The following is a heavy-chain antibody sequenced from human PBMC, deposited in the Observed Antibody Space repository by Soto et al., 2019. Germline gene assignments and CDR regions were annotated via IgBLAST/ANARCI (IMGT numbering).Heavy chain of an antibody. CDR2: ISYDGSNK. V-gene: IGHV3-30*03. CDR3: ARERYYYDSSGYSAWS. J-gene: IGHJ5*02. D-gene: IGHD3-22*01. Sequence: PGGSLRLSCAASGFTFSSYGMHWVRQAPGKGLEWVAVISYDGSNKYYADSVKGRFTISRDNSKNTLYLQMNSLRAEDTAVYYCARERYYYDSSGYSAWSWGQGT. CDR1: GFTFSSYG.